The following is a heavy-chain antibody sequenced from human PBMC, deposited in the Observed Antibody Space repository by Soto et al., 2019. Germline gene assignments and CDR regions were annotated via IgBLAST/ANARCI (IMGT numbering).Heavy chain of an antibody. V-gene: IGHV1-46*03. CDR3: SRVDPGETSPFDH. D-gene: IGHD3-10*01. CDR1: GDIFTSYY. Sequence: ASVKGSCRAAGDIFTSYYIHWVRQAPGQGLEWMGWINPFDGSRMFAQSFQGRVTMTRDTSTSTVYMEVSSLRSEDTAVYYCSRVDPGETSPFDHWGRG. J-gene: IGHJ4*02. CDR2: INPFDGSR.